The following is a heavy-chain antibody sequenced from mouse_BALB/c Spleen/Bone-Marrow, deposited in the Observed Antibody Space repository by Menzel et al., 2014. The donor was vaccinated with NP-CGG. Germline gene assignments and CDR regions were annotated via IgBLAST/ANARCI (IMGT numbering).Heavy chain of an antibody. CDR1: GYSFTGYL. D-gene: IGHD2-1*01. CDR2: INPYNSDA. J-gene: IGHJ2*01. V-gene: IGHV1-20*01. Sequence: VNRQQSGPELVKPGPSVNISCKASGYSFTGYLMNWVKHSHGKSLDWFRRINPYNSDAFYNPKFKGKATLTVDKSSSTAHMDLRSLTSEDSAVYYCGRSVYGSFDSWGQGTTLTGSS. CDR3: GRSVYGSFDS.